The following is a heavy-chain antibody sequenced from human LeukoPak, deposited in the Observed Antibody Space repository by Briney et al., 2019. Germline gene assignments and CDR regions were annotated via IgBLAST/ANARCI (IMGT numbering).Heavy chain of an antibody. D-gene: IGHD1-1*01. J-gene: IGHJ3*02. CDR2: IYHSGST. V-gene: IGHV4-38-2*02. Sequence: SETLSLTCTVSGYSISSGYYWGWIRQPPGKGLEWIGSIYHSGSTYYNPSLKSRTTISVDTSNNQFSLKLSSVTAADTAVYYCARDPIGLAVQLERRGAFDIWGQGTMVTVSS. CDR1: GYSISSGYY. CDR3: ARDPIGLAVQLERRGAFDI.